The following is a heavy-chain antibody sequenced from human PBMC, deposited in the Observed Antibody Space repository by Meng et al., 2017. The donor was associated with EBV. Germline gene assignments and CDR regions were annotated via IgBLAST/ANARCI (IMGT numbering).Heavy chain of an antibody. CDR3: ARVGIAVAVTGDY. V-gene: IGHV1-2*05. Sequence: VQEVDCARSPGALGLDSAAASAYSCTCYNMHRVRQAPRQGLEWMGRINPNSCGTNYAQKFQCMVSLTRDTSISTAYMELSRLRSDDTDVYYCARVGIAVAVTGDYWGQGTLVTVSS. CDR1: AYSCTCYN. D-gene: IGHD6-19*01. J-gene: IGHJ4*02. CDR2: INPNSCGT.